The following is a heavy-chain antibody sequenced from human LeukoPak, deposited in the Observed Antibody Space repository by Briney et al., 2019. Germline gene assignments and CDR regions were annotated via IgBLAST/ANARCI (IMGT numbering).Heavy chain of an antibody. J-gene: IGHJ2*01. CDR1: GGSISGFY. Sequence: PAETLSLTCTVSGGSISGFYWSWIRQSPGKGLEWLGSVYYSGTTYYNRFLQSRVTISADTSKNQFSLELSSVTAADTAVYYCARPDSSTDWYLASYWYFVIWGGGTLVTVS. V-gene: IGHV4-59*12. CDR2: VYYSGTT. CDR3: ARPDSSTDWYLASYWYFVI. D-gene: IGHD6-19*01.